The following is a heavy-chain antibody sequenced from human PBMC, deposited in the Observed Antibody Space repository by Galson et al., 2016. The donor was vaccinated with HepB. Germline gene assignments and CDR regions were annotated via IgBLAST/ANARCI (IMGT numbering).Heavy chain of an antibody. Sequence: SLRLSCAASGFAFSVYGMTWVRQAPRKGLEWVSAISTSGSSTDYADSVKGRFTISRDNSKNMLYLQMNSLRADDTAIYYCVRGGRGYWFFDLWGRGTLVTVSS. CDR1: GFAFSVYG. CDR2: ISTSGSST. J-gene: IGHJ2*01. CDR3: VRGGRGYWFFDL. V-gene: IGHV3-23*01. D-gene: IGHD3-10*01.